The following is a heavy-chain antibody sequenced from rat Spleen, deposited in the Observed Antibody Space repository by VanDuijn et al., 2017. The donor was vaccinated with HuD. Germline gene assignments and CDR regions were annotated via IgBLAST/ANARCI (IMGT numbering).Heavy chain of an antibody. CDR3: TRHPDYSNYFDY. CDR2: ISYDGSST. J-gene: IGHJ2*01. D-gene: IGHD1-1*01. CDR1: GFTFSDYY. V-gene: IGHV5-29*01. Sequence: EVQLVESDGGLVQPGRSLKLSCAASGFTFSDYYMAWVRQAPTKGLEWVARISYDGSSTYYPDSVKGRFTISRDNAKSTLYLQMNSLRSEDTATYYCTRHPDYSNYFDYWGQGVMVTVSS.